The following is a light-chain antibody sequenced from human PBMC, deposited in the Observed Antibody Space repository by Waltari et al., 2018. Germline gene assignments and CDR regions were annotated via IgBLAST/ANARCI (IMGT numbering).Light chain of an antibody. CDR3: CSYAGSSTFVV. V-gene: IGLV2-23*03. CDR1: SSDVGSYNL. CDR2: EGS. Sequence: QSALTQPASVSGSPGQSITISCTGTSSDVGSYNLVSWYQQHPGKAPKLIIYEGSNRPSGVYNRFSGSKSGNTASLTISGLQAEDEADYYCCSYAGSSTFVVFGGGTKLTVL. J-gene: IGLJ2*01.